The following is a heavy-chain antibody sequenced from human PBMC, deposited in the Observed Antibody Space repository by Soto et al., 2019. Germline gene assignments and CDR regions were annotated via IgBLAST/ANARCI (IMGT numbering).Heavy chain of an antibody. D-gene: IGHD3-3*01. CDR1: GASISRYC. CDR3: ARAKDFWTNSLRYFDY. J-gene: IGHJ4*02. V-gene: IGHV4-59*01. Sequence: SETLPLTCTVSGASISRYCWRWIRQSPGKGLEWIGHIYSTGSTNYNPSLKSRVTISVDTSKNQFSLKLNSVTAADTAVYYCARAKDFWTNSLRYFDYWGRGTLVTVSS. CDR2: IYSTGST.